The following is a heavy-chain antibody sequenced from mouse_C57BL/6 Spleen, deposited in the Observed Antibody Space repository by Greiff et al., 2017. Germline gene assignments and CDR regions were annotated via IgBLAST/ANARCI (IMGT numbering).Heavy chain of an antibody. CDR3: ARHGGYDNPFDD. Sequence: QVQLQQSGPGLVAPSQSLSITCTVSGFSLTSYGIHWVRQPPGKGLEWLVVIWSDGSRTYNSALKSRMGISKVNSKSQVFLKMNSLPTDDTAVYYCARHGGYDNPFDDWGKGTTLTVSS. CDR2: IWSDGSR. CDR1: GFSLTSYG. D-gene: IGHD2-1*01. V-gene: IGHV2-6-1*01. J-gene: IGHJ2*01.